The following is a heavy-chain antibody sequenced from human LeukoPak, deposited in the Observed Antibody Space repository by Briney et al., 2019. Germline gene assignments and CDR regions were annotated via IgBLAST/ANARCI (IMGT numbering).Heavy chain of an antibody. CDR2: IWYDGSNT. Sequence: GGSLRLSCAASGFTFRTYGMHWVRQAPGKGLEWVAIIWYDGSNTYYADSVKGRFTISRDNSKNTLYLEMNSLRAEDTAVYYCAPDHGGFWGQGTLVTVSS. CDR1: GFTFRTYG. D-gene: IGHD3-16*01. J-gene: IGHJ4*02. CDR3: APDHGGF. V-gene: IGHV3-33*01.